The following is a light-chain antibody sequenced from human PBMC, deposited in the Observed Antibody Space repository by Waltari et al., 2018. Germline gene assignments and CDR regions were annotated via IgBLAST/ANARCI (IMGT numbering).Light chain of an antibody. CDR3: QQRSNWQIT. V-gene: IGKV3-15*01. J-gene: IGKJ5*01. CDR2: GAS. Sequence: EIVMTQSPATLSVSPGERATRSCRASQSVSSNLAWYQQKPGQAPRLPIYGASTRATGIPAGLSGSGSGTEFTLTISSLQSEDFAVYYCQQRSNWQITFGQGTRLEIK. CDR1: QSVSSN.